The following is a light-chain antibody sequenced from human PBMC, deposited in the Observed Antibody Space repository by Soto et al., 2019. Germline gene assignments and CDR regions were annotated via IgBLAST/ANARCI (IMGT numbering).Light chain of an antibody. V-gene: IGKV3-20*01. J-gene: IGKJ5*01. CDR3: QQYGTSEII. CDR1: QTLSNGF. CDR2: DTS. Sequence: EIVSTQSPGALSLSPGERATLSCKASQTLSNGFIAWYQQKPGQSPSLLIYDTSSRATGVPDRYSASGSGTDFTLTNSRLEAQDFAVFFCQQYGTSEIIFGQGKRLEIK.